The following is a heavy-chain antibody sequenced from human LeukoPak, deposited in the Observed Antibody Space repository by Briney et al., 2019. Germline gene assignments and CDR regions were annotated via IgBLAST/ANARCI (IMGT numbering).Heavy chain of an antibody. CDR1: GGSISSSSYY. V-gene: IGHV4-39*07. CDR3: ARVHLAGLNLDY. CDR2: IYYSGST. D-gene: IGHD2-15*01. J-gene: IGHJ4*02. Sequence: SETLSLTCTVSGGSISSSSYYWGWIRQPPGKGLEWIGSIYYSGSTYYNPSLKSRVTISVDTSKNQFSLKLSSVTAADTAAYYCARVHLAGLNLDYWGQGTLVTVSS.